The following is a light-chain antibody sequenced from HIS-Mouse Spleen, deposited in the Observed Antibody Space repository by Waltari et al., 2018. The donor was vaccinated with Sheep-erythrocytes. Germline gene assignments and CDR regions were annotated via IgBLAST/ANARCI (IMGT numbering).Light chain of an antibody. J-gene: IGLJ2*01. CDR1: SGHSRYA. V-gene: IGLV4-69*01. Sequence: QLVLTQSPSASASLGASVKLTCTLSSGHSRYAIAWHPQQPEKGPRYLMKLNSDGSHSKGDGIPDRFSGSSSGAERYLTISSLQSEDEADYYCQTWGTGIVVFGGGTKLTVL. CDR2: LNSDGSH. CDR3: QTWGTGIVV.